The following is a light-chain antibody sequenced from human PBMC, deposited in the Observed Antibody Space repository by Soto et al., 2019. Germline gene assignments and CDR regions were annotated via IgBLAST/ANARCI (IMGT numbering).Light chain of an antibody. CDR1: QSISSN. V-gene: IGKV3-15*01. CDR2: DTS. CDR3: LHYNKRPRWT. Sequence: EIVMTQYPDMLSVSPGERATVSCRVSQSISSNLAGYQQKPGQDPMLLIYDTSTRATSIPARFSGSGSGTEFTLTISGLQSEDFAVYYCLHYNKRPRWTFGQGTKVDVK. J-gene: IGKJ1*01.